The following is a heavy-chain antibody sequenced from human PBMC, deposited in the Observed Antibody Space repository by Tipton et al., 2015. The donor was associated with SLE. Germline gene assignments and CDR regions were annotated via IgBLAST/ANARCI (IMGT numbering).Heavy chain of an antibody. CDR1: GGSISSGGYY. CDR2: IYYNGRT. Sequence: TLSLTCTVSGGSISSGGYYWSWIRQHPGKGLEWIGYIYYNGRTYYNPSLKSRVTISVDTSKNQFSLKLTSVTAADTAVYYCARAHSGDDYLSFFDYWGQGTLVTVSS. D-gene: IGHD5-12*01. V-gene: IGHV4-31*03. CDR3: ARAHSGDDYLSFFDY. J-gene: IGHJ4*02.